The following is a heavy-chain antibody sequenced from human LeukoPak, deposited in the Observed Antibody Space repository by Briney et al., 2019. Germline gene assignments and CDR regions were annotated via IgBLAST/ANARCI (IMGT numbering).Heavy chain of an antibody. CDR2: IYYSGST. CDR3: AREYVGSREDAFDI. CDR1: GGSISSYY. Sequence: SETLSLTCTVSGGSISSYYWSWIRQPPGKGLEWIGYIYYSGSTNYSPSLKSRITISVDTSKNQFSPKLSSVTAADTAVYYCAREYVGSREDAFDIWGQGTMVTVSS. D-gene: IGHD1-26*01. V-gene: IGHV4-59*01. J-gene: IGHJ3*02.